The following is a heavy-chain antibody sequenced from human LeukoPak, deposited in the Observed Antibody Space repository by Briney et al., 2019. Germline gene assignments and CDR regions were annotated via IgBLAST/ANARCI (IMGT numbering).Heavy chain of an antibody. CDR3: ARAQGDRYLLSHYYYYMDV. CDR1: GFTFSTYT. D-gene: IGHD2/OR15-2a*01. V-gene: IGHV3-21*01. J-gene: IGHJ6*03. Sequence: GGSLRLSCAVSGFTFSTYTMNWVRQAPGKGLEWVSSISSSSNYIYYADSVRGRFTISRDNAKNSLSLQMDGLTVDDTAVYFCARAQGDRYLLSHYYYYMDVWGKGTTVTISS. CDR2: ISSSSNYI.